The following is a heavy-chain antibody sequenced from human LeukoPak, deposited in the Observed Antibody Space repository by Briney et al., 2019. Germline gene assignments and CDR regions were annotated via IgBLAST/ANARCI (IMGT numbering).Heavy chain of an antibody. CDR1: GFTFSSYA. J-gene: IGHJ4*02. D-gene: IGHD3-10*02. Sequence: PGGSLRLSCAASGFTFSSYAMSWVRQAPGNGLEWVLAISGSGGSTNYADSVKGRFTISRDNSKSTLYLQMNGLRAGDTAVYYCAKVYVHYWGQGTLVTVSS. CDR3: AKVYVHY. V-gene: IGHV3-23*01. CDR2: ISGSGGST.